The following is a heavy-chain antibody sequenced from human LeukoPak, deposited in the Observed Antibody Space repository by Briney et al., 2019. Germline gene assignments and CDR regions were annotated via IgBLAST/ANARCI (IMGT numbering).Heavy chain of an antibody. CDR2: ISWTSGSV. J-gene: IGHJ6*02. V-gene: IGHV3-9*01. CDR3: AAAQEGYGEFGSATFYSPMDV. CDR1: GFTFRDHV. D-gene: IGHD4-17*01. Sequence: GGSLRLSCAASGFTFRDHVMHWVRQTPGKGLEWVSGISWTSGSVGYADSVKGRLTISRDIATSSLSLQMNSLTSEDTALYYCAAAQEGYGEFGSATFYSPMDVWGQGTTVIVSS.